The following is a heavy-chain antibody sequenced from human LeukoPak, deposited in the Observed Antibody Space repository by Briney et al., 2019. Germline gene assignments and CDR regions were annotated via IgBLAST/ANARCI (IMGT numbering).Heavy chain of an antibody. Sequence: ASVKVSCKASGGTLSSYAISWVRQAPGQGLEWMGRIIPIFGTANYAQKFQGRVTITTDESTSTAYMELSSLRSEDTAVYYCATSDIVVVVAATLDYWGQGTLVTVSS. CDR1: GGTLSSYA. V-gene: IGHV1-69*05. CDR3: ATSDIVVVVAATLDY. CDR2: IIPIFGTA. J-gene: IGHJ4*02. D-gene: IGHD2-15*01.